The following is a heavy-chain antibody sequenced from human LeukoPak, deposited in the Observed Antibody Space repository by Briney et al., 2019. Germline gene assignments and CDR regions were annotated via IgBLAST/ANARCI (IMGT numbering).Heavy chain of an antibody. J-gene: IGHJ6*03. D-gene: IGHD6-13*01. CDR3: ASVTSSSWYSYYYYYYMDV. CDR1: GGSISSYY. CDR2: IYYSGST. Sequence: SETLSLTCTVSGGSISSYYWSWIRQPPGKGLEWIGYIYYSGSTNYNPSLKSRVTISVDTSKNQFSLKLSSVTAADTAVYYCASVTSSSWYSYYYYYYMDVWGKGTTVTVSS. V-gene: IGHV4-59*01.